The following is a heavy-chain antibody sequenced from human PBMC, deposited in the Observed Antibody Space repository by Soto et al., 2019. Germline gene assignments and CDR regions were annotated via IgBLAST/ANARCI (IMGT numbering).Heavy chain of an antibody. CDR1: GGTFSSYT. V-gene: IGHV1-69*02. CDR2: IIPILGIA. J-gene: IGHJ5*01. CDR3: GSDRVGRYCSGGSCYFWFES. D-gene: IGHD2-15*01. Sequence: QVQLVQSGAEVKKPGSSVKVSCKASGGTFSSYTISWVRQAPGQGLEWMGGIIPILGIANYAQKFQGRVTITADKSKSAAYMELSSLISEETAVYYCGSDRVGRYCSGGSCYFWFESWGQGTLVSVSS.